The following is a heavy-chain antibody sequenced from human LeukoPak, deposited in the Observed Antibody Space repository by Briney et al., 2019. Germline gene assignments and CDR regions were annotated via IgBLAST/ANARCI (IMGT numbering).Heavy chain of an antibody. V-gene: IGHV4-4*02. CDR2: IYHSGST. CDR3: ATESRDDPSSYYSDYYYYYLDV. Sequence: PSETLSLTCTVSGGSISTSNWWNWVRQPPGKGLQWIGEIYHSGSTNYNPSLKSRVTISLDKSKNLFSLRLTSVTAADTAVYYCATESRDDPSSYYSDYYYYYLDVWGKGTTVTISS. J-gene: IGHJ6*03. CDR1: GGSISTSNW. D-gene: IGHD3-10*01.